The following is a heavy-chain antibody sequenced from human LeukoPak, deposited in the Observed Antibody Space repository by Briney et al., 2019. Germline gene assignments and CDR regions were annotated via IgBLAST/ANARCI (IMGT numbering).Heavy chain of an antibody. V-gene: IGHV1-18*01. CDR3: ARYSSYDYYYYYMDV. CDR2: ISAYNGNT. J-gene: IGHJ6*03. CDR1: GYTFTSYG. Sequence: ASVKVSCKASGYTFTSYGISWVRQAPGQGLEWMGWISAYNGNTNYAQKLQGRVTMTTDTSTSTAYMGLRSLRSDDTAVYYCARYSSYDYYYYYMDVWGKGTTVTVSS. D-gene: IGHD6-6*01.